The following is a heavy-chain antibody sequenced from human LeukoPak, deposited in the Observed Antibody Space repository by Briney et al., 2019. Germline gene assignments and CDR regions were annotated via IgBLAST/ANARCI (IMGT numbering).Heavy chain of an antibody. CDR3: ARGVDYGDYDDWFDP. V-gene: IGHV3-53*01. Sequence: GGSLRLSCAASGFTVSSNYMSWVRQAPGKGLEWVSVIYSGGSTYYADSVKGRFTISRDNSKNTLYLQMNSLRAEDTAVYYCARGVDYGDYDDWFDPWGQGTLVTVSS. CDR2: IYSGGST. CDR1: GFTVSSNY. D-gene: IGHD4-17*01. J-gene: IGHJ5*02.